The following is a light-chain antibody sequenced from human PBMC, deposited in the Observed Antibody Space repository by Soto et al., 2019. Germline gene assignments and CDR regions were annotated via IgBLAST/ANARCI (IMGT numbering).Light chain of an antibody. CDR1: QSLVYSDGNTY. V-gene: IGKV2D-30*01. CDR2: KVS. CDR3: MQGTNWLLN. J-gene: IGKJ4*01. Sequence: DVVMTQSPLSLPVTLGQPASISCRSSQSLVYSDGNTYLNWFQQRPGQSPRRLIYKVSNWDSGVTDRFSGSGSGTDFTLKISRVEADDVGVYYCMQGTNWLLNFGGGTKVNI.